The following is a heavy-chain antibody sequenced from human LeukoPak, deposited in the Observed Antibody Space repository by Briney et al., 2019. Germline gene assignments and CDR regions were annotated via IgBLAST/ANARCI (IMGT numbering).Heavy chain of an antibody. CDR2: IYYSGST. Sequence: PSETLSLTCTVSGGSISSSSYYWGWIRQPPGKGLECIGSIYYSGSTYYNPSLKSRVTISVDTSKNQFSLKLSSVTAADTAVYYCARTVYSSGWYIDYWGQGTLVTVSS. D-gene: IGHD6-19*01. CDR1: GGSISSSSYY. CDR3: ARTVYSSGWYIDY. V-gene: IGHV4-39*01. J-gene: IGHJ4*02.